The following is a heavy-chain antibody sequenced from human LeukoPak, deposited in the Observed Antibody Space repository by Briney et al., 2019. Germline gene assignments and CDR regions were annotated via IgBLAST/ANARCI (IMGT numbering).Heavy chain of an antibody. Sequence: PGGSLRLPCAASGLTFSRYGMHWVRQAPGKGLEWVAVVSSDGSNKYYADSVTGRYTISRDNSKNTLLLQMNSLRAEDTAVYYCARALGTIDPFDCWGQGTLVTVSS. CDR2: VSSDGSNK. CDR3: ARALGTIDPFDC. J-gene: IGHJ4*02. CDR1: GLTFSRYG. D-gene: IGHD2-2*01. V-gene: IGHV3-30*03.